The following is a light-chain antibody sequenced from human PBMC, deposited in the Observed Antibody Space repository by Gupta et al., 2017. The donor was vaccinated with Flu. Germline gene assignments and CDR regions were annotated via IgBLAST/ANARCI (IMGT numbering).Light chain of an antibody. V-gene: IGKV3-20*01. CDR3: QQEGSSPFT. Sequence: IVLTQSPGTLSLSPGETATLSCRARQSVSSNSLAWYQQKPGQAPRLLIFGASSRATGIPDRFSGSGSGTDFTLTISRLEPEDFAVYCCQQEGSSPFTFGHGTKVEIK. CDR2: GAS. J-gene: IGKJ3*01. CDR1: QSVSSNS.